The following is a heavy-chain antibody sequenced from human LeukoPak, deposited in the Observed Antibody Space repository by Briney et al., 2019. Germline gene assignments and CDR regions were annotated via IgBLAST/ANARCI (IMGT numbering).Heavy chain of an antibody. CDR1: GGSISSSSYY. J-gene: IGHJ6*02. CDR2: IYYSGSP. D-gene: IGHD6-13*01. V-gene: IGHV4-39*07. CDR3: ARDRNKQQLLAYYGMDV. Sequence: RPSETLSLTCTVSGGSISSSSYYWGWIRQPPGKGLEWIGSIYYSGSPYYNPSLKSRVTISVDTSKNQFSLKLSSVTAADTAVYYCARDRNKQQLLAYYGMDVWGQGTTVTVSS.